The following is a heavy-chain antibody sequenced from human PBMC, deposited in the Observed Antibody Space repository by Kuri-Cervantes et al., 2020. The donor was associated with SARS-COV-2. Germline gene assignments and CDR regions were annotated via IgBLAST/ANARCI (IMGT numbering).Heavy chain of an antibody. CDR1: GYTFTGYY. D-gene: IGHD1-1*01. CDR3: ARFRVQLERRHPLSWFDP. J-gene: IGHJ5*02. CDR2: ISAYNGNT. Sequence: ASVKVSCKASGYTFTGYYMHWVRQAPGQGLEWMGWISAYNGNTNYAQKLQGRVTMTTDTSTSTAYMELRSLRSDDTAVYYCARFRVQLERRHPLSWFDPWGQGTLVTVSS. V-gene: IGHV1-18*04.